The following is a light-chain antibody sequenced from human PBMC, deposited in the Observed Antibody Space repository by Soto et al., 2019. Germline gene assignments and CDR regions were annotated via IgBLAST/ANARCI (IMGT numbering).Light chain of an antibody. CDR1: QGISSY. Sequence: DIQLTQSPSFLSASVGDRVTLTCRASQGISSYLAWYQQKPGKAPKLLIYAASTLQSGVPSRFSGSGSGTEFPLTISSLQPEDFATYYCQQLNSYPQTFGQGTKLEIK. CDR2: AAS. V-gene: IGKV1-9*01. J-gene: IGKJ2*01. CDR3: QQLNSYPQT.